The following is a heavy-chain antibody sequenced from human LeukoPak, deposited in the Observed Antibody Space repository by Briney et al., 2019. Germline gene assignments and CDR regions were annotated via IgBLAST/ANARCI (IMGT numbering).Heavy chain of an antibody. Sequence: SVKVSCKASGGTFSSYAISWVRQAPGQGLEWMGGIIPIFGTANYAQKFQGSVTITADESTSTAYMELSSLRSEDTAVYYCARVAVVVVAATLVSDYYYGMDVWGQGTTVTVSS. D-gene: IGHD2-15*01. J-gene: IGHJ6*02. CDR2: IIPIFGTA. V-gene: IGHV1-69*13. CDR1: GGTFSSYA. CDR3: ARVAVVVVAATLVSDYYYGMDV.